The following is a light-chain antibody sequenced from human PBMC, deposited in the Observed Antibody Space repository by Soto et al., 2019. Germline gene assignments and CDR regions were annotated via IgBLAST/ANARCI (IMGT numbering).Light chain of an antibody. CDR1: QCFXSH. J-gene: IGKJ5*01. Sequence: IVVTQSPVPVSVSPGERAKLYCRASQCFXSHFVWYEPKPGQAPRIIXYGASIRASGVPDRLSGSGSGTDFTPTISSSQPDDFVNYYCQQLNSNPSPFGQGTLLAIK. V-gene: IGKV3D-15*01. CDR3: QQLNSNPSP. CDR2: GAS.